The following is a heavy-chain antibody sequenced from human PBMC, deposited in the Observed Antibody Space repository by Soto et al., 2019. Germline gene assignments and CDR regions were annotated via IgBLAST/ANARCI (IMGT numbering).Heavy chain of an antibody. CDR3: ARHGSISSPYYYYYGMDV. D-gene: IGHD3-3*02. CDR1: GYSFTSYW. CDR2: IYPGDSDT. J-gene: IGHJ6*02. Sequence: GESLKISCKGSGYSFTSYWIGWVRQMPGKGLEWMGIIYPGDSDTRYSPSFQGQVTISADKSISTAYLQWSSLRASDTAMYYCARHGSISSPYYYYYGMDVWGQGTTVTVSS. V-gene: IGHV5-51*01.